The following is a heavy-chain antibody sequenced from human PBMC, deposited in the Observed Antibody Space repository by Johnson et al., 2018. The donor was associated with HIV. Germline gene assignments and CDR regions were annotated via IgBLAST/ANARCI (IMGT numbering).Heavy chain of an antibody. Sequence: VESGGGVVQPGRSLRLSCAASGFTFSSYAMHWVRQAPGKGLEWISYISSGGSTKYYADSVKGRFTISRDNAKNSLFLQMNSLRAEDTAVYYCARVPYSSGWYSAFDIWGQGTMVTVSS. D-gene: IGHD6-19*01. J-gene: IGHJ3*02. CDR3: ARVPYSSGWYSAFDI. CDR1: GFTFSSYA. CDR2: ISSGGSTK. V-gene: IGHV3-48*04.